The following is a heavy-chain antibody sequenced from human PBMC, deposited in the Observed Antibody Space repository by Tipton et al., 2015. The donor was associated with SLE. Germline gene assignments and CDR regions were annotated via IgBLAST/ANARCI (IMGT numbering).Heavy chain of an antibody. Sequence: GSLRLSCAASGISLSTYGMYWVRQAPGKGLEWVAFIRDNGNYKFYGDSVKGRFTVSRDNSENTVSLQMNSLRPDDTAVYYCARSGFYHRADAFDIWGQGTMVTVSS. CDR3: ARSGFYHRADAFDI. V-gene: IGHV3-30*02. J-gene: IGHJ3*02. CDR1: GISLSTYG. CDR2: IRDNGNYK. D-gene: IGHD3-10*01.